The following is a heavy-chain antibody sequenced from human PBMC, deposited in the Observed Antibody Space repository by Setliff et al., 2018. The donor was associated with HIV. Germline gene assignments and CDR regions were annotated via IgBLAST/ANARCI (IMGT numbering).Heavy chain of an antibody. CDR1: GASVSIYF. CDR3: ARVFPPIRGAPFGTPPGAFDI. D-gene: IGHD2-15*01. J-gene: IGHJ3*02. V-gene: IGHV4-4*07. Sequence: PSETLSLTCNVSGASVSIYFWVWIRQPAGKTLEWIGRTHSSGDTHYNPSLKSRVTMSLDTSKNEFSLKLNSVAAADTAVYYCARVFPPIRGAPFGTPPGAFDIWGQGTMVTVSS. CDR2: THSSGDT.